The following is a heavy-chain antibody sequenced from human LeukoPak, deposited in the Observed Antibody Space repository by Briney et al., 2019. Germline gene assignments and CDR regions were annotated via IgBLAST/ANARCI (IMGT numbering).Heavy chain of an antibody. CDR3: AREPKDRRAFDI. CDR2: IYYSGST. J-gene: IGHJ3*02. CDR1: GVSISSYY. Sequence: SETLSLTCTVSGVSISSYYWSWIRQPPGKGLEWIGYIYYSGSTNYNPSLKSRVTISVDTSKNQFSLKLSSVTAADTAVYYCAREPKDRRAFDIWGQGTMVTVSS. V-gene: IGHV4-59*01.